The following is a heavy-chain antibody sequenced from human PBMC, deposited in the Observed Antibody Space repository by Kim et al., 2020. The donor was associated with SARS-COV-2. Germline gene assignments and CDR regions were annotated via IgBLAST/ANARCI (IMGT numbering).Heavy chain of an antibody. Sequence: GNGDTKYSQKYQGRVTLTSDTSARAAYMELSSLGSEDTAVYYCARSRSLDYWGQGTLVTVSS. V-gene: IGHV1-3*01. D-gene: IGHD1-26*01. J-gene: IGHJ4*02. CDR2: GNGDT. CDR3: ARSRSLDY.